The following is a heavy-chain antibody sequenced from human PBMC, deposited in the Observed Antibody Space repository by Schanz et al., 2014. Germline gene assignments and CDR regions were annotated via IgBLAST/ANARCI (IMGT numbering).Heavy chain of an antibody. Sequence: EVQLVESGGGLIQPGGSLRLSCVASGFTVSSNYMSWVRQAPGKGLEWVSVIYSDGRTYYGDSVKGRFTISRDNSKNTLYLQMNSLRPEDTAVYYCAKEDRNHNSDYVYWGQGTLVTVSS. J-gene: IGHJ4*02. CDR1: GFTVSSNY. V-gene: IGHV3-66*03. CDR3: AKEDRNHNSDYVY. D-gene: IGHD3-22*01. CDR2: IYSDGRT.